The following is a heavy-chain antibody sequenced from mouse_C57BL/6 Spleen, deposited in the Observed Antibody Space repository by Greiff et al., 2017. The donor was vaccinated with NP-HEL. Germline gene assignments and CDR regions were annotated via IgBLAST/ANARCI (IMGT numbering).Heavy chain of an antibody. CDR3: ARSQDAWFAY. J-gene: IGHJ3*01. CDR2: IDPSDSYT. Sequence: QVQLQQPGAELVKPGASVKLSCKASGYTFTSYWMQWVKQRPGQGLEWIGEIDPSDSYTNYNQKFKGKATLTVDTSSSTAYMQLSSLTSEDSAVYYCARSQDAWFAYWGQGTLVTVSA. D-gene: IGHD3-2*02. V-gene: IGHV1-50*01. CDR1: GYTFTSYW.